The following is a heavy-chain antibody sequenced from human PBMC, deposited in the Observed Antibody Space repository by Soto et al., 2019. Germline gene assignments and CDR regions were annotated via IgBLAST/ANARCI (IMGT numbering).Heavy chain of an antibody. CDR3: ARAGIWGGDCSTTSCYKNFDY. CDR2: IGSSGNYI. D-gene: IGHD2-2*01. Sequence: PGGSQRLSCAASGFTFSSYNMYWVRQAPEKGLEWVSSIGSSGNYIYYADSVKGRFTISRDNAKNSLSLQMSSLRAEDTAVYYCARAGIWGGDCSTTSCYKNFDYWGQGALVTVSS. CDR1: GFTFSSYN. J-gene: IGHJ4*02. V-gene: IGHV3-21*01.